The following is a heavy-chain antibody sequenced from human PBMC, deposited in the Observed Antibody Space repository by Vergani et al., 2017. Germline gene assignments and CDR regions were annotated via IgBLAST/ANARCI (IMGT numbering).Heavy chain of an antibody. Sequence: QVQLVQSGAEVKKPGSSVKVSCKASGGTFSSCAISWVRQAPGQGLEWMGIINPSGGSTSYAQKFQGRVTMTRDTSTSTVYMELSSLRSEDTAVYYCARDSRYCSSTSCYVGRDWFDPWGQGTLVTVSS. J-gene: IGHJ5*02. CDR3: ARDSRYCSSTSCYVGRDWFDP. CDR2: INPSGGST. CDR1: GGTFSSCA. D-gene: IGHD2-2*01. V-gene: IGHV1-46*01.